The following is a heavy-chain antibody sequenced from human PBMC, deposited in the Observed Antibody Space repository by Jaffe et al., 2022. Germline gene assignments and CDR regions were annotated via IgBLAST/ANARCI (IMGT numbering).Heavy chain of an antibody. Sequence: EVQLVESGGGLVQPGRSLRLSCAASGFTFDDYAMHWVRQAPGKGLEWVSGISWNSGSIGYADSVKGRFTISRDNAKNSLYLQMNSLRAEDTALYYCAKDVGAVAGNEPFDYWGQGTLVTVSS. D-gene: IGHD6-19*01. J-gene: IGHJ4*02. V-gene: IGHV3-9*01. CDR3: AKDVGAVAGNEPFDY. CDR1: GFTFDDYA. CDR2: ISWNSGSI.